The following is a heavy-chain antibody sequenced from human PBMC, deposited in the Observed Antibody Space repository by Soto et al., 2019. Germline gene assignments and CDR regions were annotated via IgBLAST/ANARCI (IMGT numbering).Heavy chain of an antibody. D-gene: IGHD1-1*01. Sequence: QVQLQESGPGLAKPSQTLSLTCTVSGGSISSGRFYWSWIRQHPGKGLEWIGYIYDSGNTYYNPSLTRRVTISVDMSKNQFPRRLSSWTAAATAVYFWAKERGTRRNGWFPPWGQGTLSPSPQ. CDR2: IYDSGNT. CDR1: GGSISSGRFY. V-gene: IGHV4-31*03. J-gene: IGHJ5*02. CDR3: AKERGTRRNGWFPP.